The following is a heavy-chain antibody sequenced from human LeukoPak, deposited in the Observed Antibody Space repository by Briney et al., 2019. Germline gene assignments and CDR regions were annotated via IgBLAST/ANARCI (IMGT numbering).Heavy chain of an antibody. Sequence: PGGSLRLSCAASGFTFSIYSMNWARQAPGKGLEWVSYISSSSSTIHYADSVKGRFTISRDNAKNSLYLQMNSLRDEDTAVYYCARLAAAGTGEDYWGQGTLVTVSS. CDR3: ARLAAAGTGEDY. CDR2: ISSSSSTI. CDR1: GFTFSIYS. D-gene: IGHD6-13*01. J-gene: IGHJ4*02. V-gene: IGHV3-48*02.